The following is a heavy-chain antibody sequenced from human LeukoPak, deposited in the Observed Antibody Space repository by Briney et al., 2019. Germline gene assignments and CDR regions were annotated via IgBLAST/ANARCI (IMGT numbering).Heavy chain of an antibody. CDR2: ISSSSSYI. D-gene: IGHD3-22*01. J-gene: IGHJ5*02. V-gene: IGHV3-21*01. Sequence: KPGGSLRLSCAASGFTFSSYSMNWVRQAPGKGLEWVSSISSSSSYIYYADSVKGRFTISRDNAKNSLYLQMNSLRAEDTAVYYCARDSKDSYYGLNWFDPWGQGTLVTVSS. CDR1: GFTFSSYS. CDR3: ARDSKDSYYGLNWFDP.